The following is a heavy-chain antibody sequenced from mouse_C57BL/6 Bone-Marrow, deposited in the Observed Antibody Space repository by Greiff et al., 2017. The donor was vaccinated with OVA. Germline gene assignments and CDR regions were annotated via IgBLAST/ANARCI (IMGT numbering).Heavy chain of an antibody. D-gene: IGHD3-2*02. CDR1: GYTFTSYW. V-gene: IGHV1-7*01. Sequence: LEESGAELAKPGASVKLSCKASGYTFTSYWMHWVKQRPGQGLEWIGYINPSSGYTKYNQKFKDKATLTADKPSSTAYMQLSSLTYEDSAVYYCARSRQLRLRAYWGQGTLVTVSA. CDR2: INPSSGYT. J-gene: IGHJ3*01. CDR3: ARSRQLRLRAY.